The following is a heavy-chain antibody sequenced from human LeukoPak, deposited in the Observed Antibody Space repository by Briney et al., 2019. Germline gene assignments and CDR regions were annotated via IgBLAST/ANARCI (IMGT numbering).Heavy chain of an antibody. Sequence: TGVSLRLSCVASGFTFSRYWMTWVRQAPGEGLEWVANIKQDGSEEYYADSMRGRFTVSRDNAKSSLYLQINSLRAEDTAVYYCARDQVYSSGTYLRYFQFGGQGTLVTVSS. CDR2: IKQDGSEE. V-gene: IGHV3-7*03. J-gene: IGHJ1*01. CDR3: ARDQVYSSGTYLRYFQF. D-gene: IGHD3-22*01. CDR1: GFTFSRYW.